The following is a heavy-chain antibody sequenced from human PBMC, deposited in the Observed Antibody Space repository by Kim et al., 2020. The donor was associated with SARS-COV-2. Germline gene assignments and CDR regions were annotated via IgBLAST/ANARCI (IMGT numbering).Heavy chain of an antibody. J-gene: IGHJ5*02. Sequence: YYSGSTNYNPSLKSRVTISVGTSKNQFSLKLSSVTAADTAVYYCARDLLDPWGQGTLVTVSS. V-gene: IGHV4-59*01. CDR2: YYSGST. CDR3: ARDLLDP.